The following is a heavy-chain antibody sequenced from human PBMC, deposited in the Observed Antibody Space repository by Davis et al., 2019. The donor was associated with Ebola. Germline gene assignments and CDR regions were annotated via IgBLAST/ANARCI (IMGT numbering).Heavy chain of an antibody. CDR1: GFTFSNYG. V-gene: IGHV3-23*01. J-gene: IGHJ5*02. Sequence: PGGSLRLSCEGSGFTFSNYGMSWVRQAPGKGLEWVASITGTGRTTYYAVSAQGRFTIPRDNSKNTLYLQMNSLRAEDTAVYYCARSTVLRSWEWLSWWFDPWGQGTLVIVSS. CDR3: ARSTVLRSWEWLSWWFDP. D-gene: IGHD3-3*01. CDR2: ITGTGRTT.